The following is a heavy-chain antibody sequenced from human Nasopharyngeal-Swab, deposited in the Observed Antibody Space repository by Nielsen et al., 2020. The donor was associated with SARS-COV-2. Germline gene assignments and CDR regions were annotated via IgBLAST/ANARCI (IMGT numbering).Heavy chain of an antibody. V-gene: IGHV3-30*03. CDR1: GFTFSSFG. J-gene: IGHJ4*02. CDR3: ARDAPAHYGAFY. Sequence: GESLKISCAASGFTFSSFGMHWVRQAPGKGPEWVAFIAHDASNEYYGDSVKGRFSITRDSSKNTLYLQMGSLRGEDTAVYYCARDAPAHYGAFYWGRGTLVTVSS. D-gene: IGHD4-17*01. CDR2: IAHDASNE.